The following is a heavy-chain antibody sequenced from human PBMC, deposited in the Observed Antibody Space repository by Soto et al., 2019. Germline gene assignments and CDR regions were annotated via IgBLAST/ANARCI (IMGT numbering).Heavy chain of an antibody. D-gene: IGHD3-22*01. Sequence: QITLKESGPTLVKPTQTLTLTCTFSGLSLSTSGVGVGWIRQPPGKALEWLALSYWDDDKSYSPSLKSRLTITKDTAKNQVVLTMTNMDPVDTATYCCAHRLDYYDSSGYPNDAFDIWGQGTMVTVSS. J-gene: IGHJ3*02. V-gene: IGHV2-5*02. CDR2: SYWDDDK. CDR3: AHRLDYYDSSGYPNDAFDI. CDR1: GLSLSTSGVG.